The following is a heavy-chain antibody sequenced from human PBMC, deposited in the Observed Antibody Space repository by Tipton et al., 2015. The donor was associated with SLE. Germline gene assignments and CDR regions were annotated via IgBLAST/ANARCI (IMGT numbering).Heavy chain of an antibody. Sequence: TLSLTCTVSGGSISSSSYYWGWIRQPPGKGLEWIGSIYYSGSTYYHPSLKSRVTISVDTSKNQFTLKMTVVTAADTAVYYCARTGGAGVLYYYYMDVWGKGTTVTFSS. V-gene: IGHV4-39*06. CDR1: GGSISSSSYY. CDR3: ARTGGAGVLYYYYMDV. D-gene: IGHD1-14*01. CDR2: IYYSGST. J-gene: IGHJ6*03.